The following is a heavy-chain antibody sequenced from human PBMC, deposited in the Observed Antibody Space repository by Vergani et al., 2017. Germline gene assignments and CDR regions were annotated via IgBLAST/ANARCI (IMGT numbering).Heavy chain of an antibody. D-gene: IGHD1-14*01. CDR2: TWYDGTNK. V-gene: IGHV3-33*01. CDR3: ARDVRLLYNRFDP. CDR1: GFTFNQSG. J-gene: IGHJ5*02. Sequence: QVQLVESGGGVVQPGRSLRLSCAASGFTFNQSGMHWVRQAPGKGLELVAVTWYDGTNKQYADSVKGRFTISRDNSKSTMYLQMNSLRDEDTGVYYCARDVRLLYNRFDPWGQGTLVTVSS.